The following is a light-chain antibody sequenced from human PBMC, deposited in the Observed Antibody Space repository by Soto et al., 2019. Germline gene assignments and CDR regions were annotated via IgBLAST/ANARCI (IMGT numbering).Light chain of an antibody. J-gene: IGKJ2*01. CDR3: QQYGSSPYT. V-gene: IGKV3-20*01. Sequence: EIVLTQSPGTLSLSPGERATLSCRAGQSVSSSYLAWYQQKPGQTPRLLIYGASSRATGIPDRFSGSGSGTYFTLTIIRLEPEDFAVYYCQQYGSSPYTFGQGTKLLIK. CDR2: GAS. CDR1: QSVSSSY.